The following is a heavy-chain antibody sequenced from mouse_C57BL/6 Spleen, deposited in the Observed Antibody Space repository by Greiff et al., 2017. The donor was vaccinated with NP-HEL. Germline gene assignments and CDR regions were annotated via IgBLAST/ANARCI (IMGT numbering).Heavy chain of an antibody. J-gene: IGHJ2*01. V-gene: IGHV1-80*01. CDR2: IYPGDGDT. Sequence: QVHVKQSGAELVKPGASVKISCKASGYAFSSYWMNWVKQRPGKGLEWIGQIYPGDGDTNYNGKFKGKATLTADKSSSTAYMQLSSLTSEDSAVYFCARSAGNYYYFDYWGQGTTLTVSS. CDR1: GYAFSSYW. CDR3: ARSAGNYYYFDY. D-gene: IGHD2-1*01.